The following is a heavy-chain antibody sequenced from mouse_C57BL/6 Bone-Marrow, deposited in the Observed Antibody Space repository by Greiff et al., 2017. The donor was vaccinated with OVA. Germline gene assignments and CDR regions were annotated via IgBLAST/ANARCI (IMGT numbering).Heavy chain of an antibody. Sequence: VQLQQSGAELVRPGASVKLSCTASGFNIKDYYMHWVKQRPEQGLEWIGRIDPEDGDTEYAPKFQGKATMTADTSSNPAYLQLSSLTSEDTAIYYCTSTTLVPYYFDYWGQGTTLTVSS. CDR2: IDPEDGDT. CDR3: TSTTLVPYYFDY. CDR1: GFNIKDYY. J-gene: IGHJ2*01. V-gene: IGHV14-1*01. D-gene: IGHD1-1*01.